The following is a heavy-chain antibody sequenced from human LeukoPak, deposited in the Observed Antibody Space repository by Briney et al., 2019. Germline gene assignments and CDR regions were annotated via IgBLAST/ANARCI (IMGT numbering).Heavy chain of an antibody. CDR3: ARVPSSGKGAFDI. D-gene: IGHD3-10*01. CDR1: GYTFTGYY. Sequence: ASVKVSCKASGYTFTGYYMHWVRQAPGQGLEWMGWINPNSGGTNYAQKFQGRVTMTRDTSISTAYMELSRLRSDDTAVYYCARVPSSGKGAFDIWGQGTMVTVSS. V-gene: IGHV1-2*02. J-gene: IGHJ3*02. CDR2: INPNSGGT.